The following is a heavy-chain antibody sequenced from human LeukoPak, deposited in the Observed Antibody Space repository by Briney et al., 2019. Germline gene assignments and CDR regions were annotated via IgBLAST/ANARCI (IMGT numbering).Heavy chain of an antibody. D-gene: IGHD3-22*01. CDR2: IYYSGST. CDR3: ARRTKPTYYYDSSGYRGSSFDY. Sequence: KASETLSLTCTVSGGSISSSSYYWGWIRQPPGKGLEWIVSIYYSGSTYYNPSLKSRVAISVYTSKNQFSLTLSSVTAADTAVYYCARRTKPTYYYDSSGYRGSSFDYWGQGTLVTVSS. CDR1: GGSISSSSYY. V-gene: IGHV4-39*01. J-gene: IGHJ4*02.